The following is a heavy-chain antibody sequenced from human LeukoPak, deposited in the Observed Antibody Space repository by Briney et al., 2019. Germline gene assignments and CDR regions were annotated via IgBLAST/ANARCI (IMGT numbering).Heavy chain of an antibody. D-gene: IGHD3-3*01. CDR1: GFTFSTYW. CDR3: ARPNYDFWSGYLYYLDY. J-gene: IGHJ4*02. CDR2: IKQDGSEK. Sequence: GGSLRLSCAASGFTFSTYWMSWVRQAPGKGLEWVANIKQDGSEKYYVDSVKGRFTISRDNAKNSLYLQMNSLRAEDTAVYYCARPNYDFWSGYLYYLDYWGQGTLVTVSS. V-gene: IGHV3-7*01.